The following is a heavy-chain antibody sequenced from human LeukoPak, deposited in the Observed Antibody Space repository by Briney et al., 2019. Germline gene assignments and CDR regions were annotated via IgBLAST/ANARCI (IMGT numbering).Heavy chain of an antibody. CDR1: GITFSSYG. CDR2: ISYDGSKK. Sequence: GGSLRLSCAASGITFSSYGMHWVRQAPGKGLEWVAVISYDGSKKYYADSVKGRFTISRDNSKNTLYLQMNSLRAEDTAVYYCAAYYGDYVSGAFDIWGQGTMVPVSS. J-gene: IGHJ3*02. D-gene: IGHD4-17*01. V-gene: IGHV3-30*03. CDR3: AAYYGDYVSGAFDI.